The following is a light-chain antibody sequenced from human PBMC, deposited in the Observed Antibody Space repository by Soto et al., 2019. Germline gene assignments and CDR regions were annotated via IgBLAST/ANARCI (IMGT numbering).Light chain of an antibody. J-gene: IGKJ2*01. Sequence: EIVMTQSPGTLSVSPGERVTLSCRASHIITSDLAWYQHKPGQTPRLLIHGASNRATGIPVRFSGAGSGTEFTLTISSLQSEDFAVYYCQQYGSAFGQGTKLEIK. CDR3: QQYGSA. CDR2: GAS. CDR1: HIITSD. V-gene: IGKV3-15*01.